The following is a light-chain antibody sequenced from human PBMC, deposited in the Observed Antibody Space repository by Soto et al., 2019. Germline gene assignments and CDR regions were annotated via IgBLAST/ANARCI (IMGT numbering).Light chain of an antibody. CDR3: QQYNSYPYT. CDR1: QSITTW. V-gene: IGKV1-5*01. Sequence: DIQMTQSPSTLSASVGDRVTITCRASQSITTWLAWYQQEPGKAPKLLIYDASSLESGVPSRFSGSGSGIEFTLTISSLQPDDFATYYCQQYNSYPYTFGQGSKLEIK. J-gene: IGKJ2*01. CDR2: DAS.